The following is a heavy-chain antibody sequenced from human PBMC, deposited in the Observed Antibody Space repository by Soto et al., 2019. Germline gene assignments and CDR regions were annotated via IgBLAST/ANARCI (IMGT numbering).Heavy chain of an antibody. CDR1: GFTFSSYA. CDR3: ANRRYSSSLNWFDP. J-gene: IGHJ5*02. D-gene: IGHD6-13*01. Sequence: GGSLRLSCAASGFTFSSYAMSWVRQAPGKGLEWVSAISGSGGSTYYADSVKGRFTISRDNSKNTLYLQMNSLRAEDTAVYYYANRRYSSSLNWFDPWGQGTLVTVSS. V-gene: IGHV3-23*01. CDR2: ISGSGGST.